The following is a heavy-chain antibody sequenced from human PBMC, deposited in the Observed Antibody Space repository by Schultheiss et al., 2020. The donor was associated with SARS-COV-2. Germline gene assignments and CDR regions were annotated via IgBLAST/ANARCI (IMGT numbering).Heavy chain of an antibody. CDR3: AREGGVMIGDAFDI. CDR2: ISSSGSTI. V-gene: IGHV3-48*03. Sequence: GGSLRLSCADSGFTFSSYEMNWVRQAPGKGLEWISYISSSGSTIYYADSVKGRFTISRDNAKNSRYLQMNSLRAEDTAIYYCAREGGVMIGDAFDIWGQGTMVTVSS. CDR1: GFTFSSYE. J-gene: IGHJ3*02. D-gene: IGHD3-16*01.